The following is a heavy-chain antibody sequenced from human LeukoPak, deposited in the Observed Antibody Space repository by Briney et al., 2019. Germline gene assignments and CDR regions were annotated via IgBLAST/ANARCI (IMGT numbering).Heavy chain of an antibody. J-gene: IGHJ3*02. Sequence: ASVKVSCKASGYTFTGYYMHWVRQAPGQGLEWMGWINPNSGGTNYAQKFQGRVTMTRDTSISTAYMELSRLRSDDTAVYYCARELFGGSETGDGAFDIWGQGTMVTVSS. D-gene: IGHD1-26*01. CDR3: ARELFGGSETGDGAFDI. CDR1: GYTFTGYY. V-gene: IGHV1-2*02. CDR2: INPNSGGT.